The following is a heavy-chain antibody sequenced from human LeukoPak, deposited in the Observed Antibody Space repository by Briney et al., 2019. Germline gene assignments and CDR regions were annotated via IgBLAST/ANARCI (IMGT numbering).Heavy chain of an antibody. CDR1: GFMFSDYY. V-gene: IGHV3-11*05. CDR3: ARGSRYYDSSGRYDY. J-gene: IGHJ4*02. CDR2: IDTSSLYT. D-gene: IGHD3-22*01. Sequence: GGSLRLSCATSGFMFSDYYMTWVRLTPGEGLEWVAYIDTSSLYTDYADSVKGRFTISRDNAKKSLFLHMNSLRAEDTAVYYCARGSRYYDSSGRYDYWGQGTLVTVSS.